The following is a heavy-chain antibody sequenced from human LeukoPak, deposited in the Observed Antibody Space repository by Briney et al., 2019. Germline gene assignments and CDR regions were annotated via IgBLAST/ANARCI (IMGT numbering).Heavy chain of an antibody. V-gene: IGHV4-34*01. CDR3: ARGRLWFGELSVKNWFDP. D-gene: IGHD3-10*01. CDR1: GGSFSGYY. J-gene: IGHJ5*02. Sequence: SETLSLTCAVYGGSFSGYYWSWIPQPPGKALEWIGEINHSGSTNYNPSLKSRVTISVDTSKNQFFLKLSSVTAADTAVYYCARGRLWFGELSVKNWFDPWGQGTLVTVSS. CDR2: INHSGST.